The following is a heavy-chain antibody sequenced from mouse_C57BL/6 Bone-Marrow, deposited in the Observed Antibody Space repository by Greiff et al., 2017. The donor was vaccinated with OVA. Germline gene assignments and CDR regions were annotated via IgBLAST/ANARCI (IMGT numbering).Heavy chain of an antibody. CDR3: ARGDYYGSSYVDWFAY. D-gene: IGHD1-1*01. CDR2: ILPGSGST. V-gene: IGHV1-9*01. Sequence: QVQLQQSGAELMKPGASVKLSCKATGYTFTGYWIEWVKQRPGHGLEWIGEILPGSGSTNYNEKFKGKATFTADTSSNTAYMQLSSLTTEDSAIYYCARGDYYGSSYVDWFAYWGQGTMLTVSA. J-gene: IGHJ3*01. CDR1: GYTFTGYW.